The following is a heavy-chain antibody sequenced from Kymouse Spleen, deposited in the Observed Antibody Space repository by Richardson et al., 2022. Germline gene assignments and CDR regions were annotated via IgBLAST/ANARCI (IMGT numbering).Heavy chain of an antibody. J-gene: IGHJ4*02. CDR2: IYYSGST. Sequence: QVQLQESGPGLVKPSETLSLTCTVSGGSISSYYWSWIRQPPGKGLEWIGYIYYSGSTNYNPSLKSRVTISVDTSKNQFSLKLSSVTAADTAVYYCARDIAARPIDYWGQGTLVTVSS. CDR3: ARDIAARPIDY. V-gene: IGHV4-59*01. CDR1: GGSISSYY. D-gene: IGHD6-6*01.